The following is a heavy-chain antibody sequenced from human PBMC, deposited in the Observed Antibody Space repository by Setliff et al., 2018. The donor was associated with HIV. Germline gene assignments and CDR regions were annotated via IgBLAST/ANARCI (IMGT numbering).Heavy chain of an antibody. D-gene: IGHD6-13*01. Sequence: ASVKVSCKASGNTFTGPYLHWVRQAPGQGLEWMGIINPSGGSTSYQQIFQGRVTMTRDTSTSTVYMEVSSLRSEDTAVYYCARDFPSPDYSSSWAHLYYHYGMDVWGQGTTVTVSS. CDR1: GNTFTGPY. CDR3: ARDFPSPDYSSSWAHLYYHYGMDV. V-gene: IGHV1-46*01. CDR2: INPSGGST. J-gene: IGHJ6*02.